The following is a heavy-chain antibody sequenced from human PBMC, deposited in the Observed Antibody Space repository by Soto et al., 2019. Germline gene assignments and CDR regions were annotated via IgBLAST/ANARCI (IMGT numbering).Heavy chain of an antibody. CDR3: ARLHGAYSVGRYYYYGMDV. CDR1: GYTFTSYD. D-gene: IGHD3-10*01. Sequence: QVQLVQSGAEVKKPGASVKVSCKASGYTFTSYDINWVRQATGQGLEWMGWMNPNSGNTGYAQKFQGRVTMTRNTSISTSYMMLVSLRSEDTAVYYCARLHGAYSVGRYYYYGMDVWGQGTTVTVSS. CDR2: MNPNSGNT. V-gene: IGHV1-8*01. J-gene: IGHJ6*02.